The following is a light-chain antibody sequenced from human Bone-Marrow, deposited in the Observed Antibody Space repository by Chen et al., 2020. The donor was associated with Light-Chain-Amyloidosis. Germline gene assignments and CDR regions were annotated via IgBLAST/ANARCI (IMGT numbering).Light chain of an antibody. Sequence: NFMLIQPHSVSESPVKTVIISCTRSSGSIATNYVQWYQQRPGSSPATVIYEDDQRPSGVPDRFSGSIDRSSNSASLTISGLKTEDEADYYCQSYQGSSQGVFGGGTKLTVL. CDR1: SGSIATNY. CDR2: EDD. V-gene: IGLV6-57*01. J-gene: IGLJ3*02. CDR3: QSYQGSSQGV.